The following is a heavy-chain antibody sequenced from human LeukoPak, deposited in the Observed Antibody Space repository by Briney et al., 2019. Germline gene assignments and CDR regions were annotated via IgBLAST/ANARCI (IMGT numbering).Heavy chain of an antibody. CDR3: AKGGLSYYGSGSSYGMDV. CDR1: GFTFSSYA. J-gene: IGHJ6*02. CDR2: ISGSGGST. Sequence: GGSLRLSCAASGFTFSSYAMSWVRQAPGKGLEWVSAISGSGGSTYYADSVKGRFTISRDNSKNTLYLQMNSLGAEDTAVYYCAKGGLSYYGSGSSYGMDVWGQGTTVTVSS. V-gene: IGHV3-23*01. D-gene: IGHD3-10*01.